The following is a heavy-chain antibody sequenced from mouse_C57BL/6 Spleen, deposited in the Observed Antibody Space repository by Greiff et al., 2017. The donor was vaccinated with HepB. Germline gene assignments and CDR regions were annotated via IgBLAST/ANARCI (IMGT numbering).Heavy chain of an antibody. V-gene: IGHV2-2*01. D-gene: IGHD1-1*01. J-gene: IGHJ1*03. CDR3: ARSITTVVATRYFDV. CDR2: IWSGGST. CDR1: GFSLTSYG. Sequence: VMLVESGPGLVQPSQSLSITCTVSGFSLTSYGVHWVRQSPGKGLEWLGVIWSGGSTDYNAAFISRLSISKDNSKSQVFFKMNSLQADDTAIYYCARSITTVVATRYFDVWGTGTTVTVSS.